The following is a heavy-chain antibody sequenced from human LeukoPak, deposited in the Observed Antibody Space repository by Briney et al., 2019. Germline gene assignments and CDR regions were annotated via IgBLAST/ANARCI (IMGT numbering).Heavy chain of an antibody. CDR1: GGSISSGGYS. CDR2: ICHSGST. CDR3: ARYCSGGSCYTTSFDY. V-gene: IGHV4-30-2*01. Sequence: PSQTLSLTCAVSGGSISSGGYSWSWIRQPPGKGLEWIGYICHSGSTYYNPSLKSRVTISVDRSKNQFSLKLSSVTAADTAVYYCARYCSGGSCYTTSFDYWGQGTLVTVSS. D-gene: IGHD2-15*01. J-gene: IGHJ4*02.